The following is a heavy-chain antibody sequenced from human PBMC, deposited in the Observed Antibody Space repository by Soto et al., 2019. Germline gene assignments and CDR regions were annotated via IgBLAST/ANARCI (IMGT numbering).Heavy chain of an antibody. CDR2: IYYSGST. CDR3: ARVCGGDCHNGMDV. J-gene: IGHJ6*02. Sequence: SETLSLTCAVSGGSIRSNNWWSWVRQHPGKGLEWIGYIYYSGSTYYNPSLKSRVTISVDTSKNQFSLKLSSVTAADTAVYYCARVCGGDCHNGMDVWGQGTTVTVSS. D-gene: IGHD2-21*02. V-gene: IGHV4-31*11. CDR1: GGSIRSNNW.